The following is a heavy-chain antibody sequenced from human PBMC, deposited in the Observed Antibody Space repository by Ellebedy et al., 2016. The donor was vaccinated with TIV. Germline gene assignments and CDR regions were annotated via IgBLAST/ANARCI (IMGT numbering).Heavy chain of an antibody. CDR3: ARRGVVVPAAMAYYYGMDV. Sequence: ASVKVSCXASGGTFSSYAISWVRQAPGQGLEWMGGIIPNSGGTNYAQKFQGRVTMTRDTSISTAYMELSRLRSDDTAVYYCARRGVVVPAAMAYYYGMDVWGQGTTVTVSS. V-gene: IGHV1-2*02. J-gene: IGHJ6*02. CDR1: GGTFSSYA. CDR2: IIPNSGGT. D-gene: IGHD2-2*01.